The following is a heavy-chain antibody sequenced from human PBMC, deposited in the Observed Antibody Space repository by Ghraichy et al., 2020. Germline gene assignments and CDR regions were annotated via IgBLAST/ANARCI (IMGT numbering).Heavy chain of an antibody. CDR1: GYTFTSYD. V-gene: IGHV1-8*01. D-gene: IGHD4-23*01. CDR3: ARGLVPPKRYGGNSPTGY. Sequence: ASVKVSCKASGYTFTSYDINWVRQATGQGLEWMGWMNPNSGNTGYAQKFQGRVTMTRNTSISTAYMELSSLRSEDTAVYYCARGLVPPKRYGGNSPTGYWGQGTLVTVSS. J-gene: IGHJ4*02. CDR2: MNPNSGNT.